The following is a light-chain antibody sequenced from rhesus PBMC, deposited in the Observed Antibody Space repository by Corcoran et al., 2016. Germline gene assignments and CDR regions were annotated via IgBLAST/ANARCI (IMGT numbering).Light chain of an antibody. Sequence: DIQMTQSPSSLSASVGDRVTITCRASQGISTYLNWYQQKPGKAPKRLIYAASSLESGVPSRFSGSGLGTEFSITISSLQPEDFATYYCLQYNSDPYSFGQGTKVEIK. CDR2: AAS. V-gene: IGKV1-43*02. J-gene: IGKJ2*01. CDR3: LQYNSDPYS. CDR1: QGISTY.